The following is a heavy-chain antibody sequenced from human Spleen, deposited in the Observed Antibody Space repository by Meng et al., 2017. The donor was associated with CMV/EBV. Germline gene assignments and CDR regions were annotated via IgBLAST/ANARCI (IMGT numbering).Heavy chain of an antibody. CDR3: AKEGYAWELPSYYGMDV. V-gene: IGHV3-30*04. J-gene: IGHJ6*02. CDR2: ISYDGSNK. Sequence: GESLKISCAASGFTFSSYAMHWVRQAPGKGLEWVAVISYDGSNKYYADSVKGRFTISRDNSKNTLYLQMNSLRAEDTAVYYCAKEGYAWELPSYYGMDVWGQGTTVTVSS. CDR1: GFTFSSYA. D-gene: IGHD1-26*01.